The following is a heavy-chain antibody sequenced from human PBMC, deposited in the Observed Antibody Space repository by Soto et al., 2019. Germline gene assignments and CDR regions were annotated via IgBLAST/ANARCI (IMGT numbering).Heavy chain of an antibody. CDR2: IKEDGSEK. Sequence: PGGSLRLSCAASGFTFCNSWMSWVRQAPGKGLEWVANIKEDGSEKDYVDPVKGRFTITRDNAKNSLYLQMSNLRAEDTAVYFCTRKRFGMDVWGQGTTVTVSS. CDR3: TRKRFGMDV. CDR1: GFTFCNSW. J-gene: IGHJ6*02. V-gene: IGHV3-7*03.